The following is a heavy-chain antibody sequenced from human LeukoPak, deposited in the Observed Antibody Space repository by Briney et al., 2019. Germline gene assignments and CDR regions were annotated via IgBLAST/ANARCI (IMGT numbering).Heavy chain of an antibody. CDR2: INSGGSA. CDR3: AREVIEPSAPHAFDI. CDR1: GGSISSGGYY. J-gene: IGHJ3*02. V-gene: IGHV4-31*03. Sequence: SETPSLTCTVSGGSISSGGYYWSWIRQHPGKGLEWIGYINSGGSAYYNPSLGSRVTVSIDTSKKQFSLNLSFVTAADTAVYFCAREVIEPSAPHAFDIWGQGTMVNVSS. D-gene: IGHD3-16*02.